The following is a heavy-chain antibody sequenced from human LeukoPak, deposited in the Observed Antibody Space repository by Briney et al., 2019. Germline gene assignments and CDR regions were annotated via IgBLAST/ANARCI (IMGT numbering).Heavy chain of an antibody. D-gene: IGHD5-24*01. CDR3: AKGRDGYNADFDY. CDR2: ISSSGSTI. J-gene: IGHJ4*02. Sequence: PGGSLRLSCAASGFTFSDYYMSWIRQAPGKGLEWVSYISSSGSTIYYADSVKGRFTISRDNSKNTLYLQMNSLRAEDTAVYYCAKGRDGYNADFDYWGQGTLVTVSS. V-gene: IGHV3-11*01. CDR1: GFTFSDYY.